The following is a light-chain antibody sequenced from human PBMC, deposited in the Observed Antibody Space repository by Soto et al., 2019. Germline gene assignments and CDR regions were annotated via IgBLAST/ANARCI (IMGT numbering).Light chain of an antibody. J-gene: IGKJ4*01. Sequence: EIVLTQSPDTLSLSPGERATLSCRASQSVRSNYLAWYQQKPGQAPRFLIYDASSRATGIPDRFSGSGSGTDFTLTISRLEPEDFAVYYCHQYGSSPLTFGGWTKVDI. V-gene: IGKV3-20*01. CDR2: DAS. CDR1: QSVRSNY. CDR3: HQYGSSPLT.